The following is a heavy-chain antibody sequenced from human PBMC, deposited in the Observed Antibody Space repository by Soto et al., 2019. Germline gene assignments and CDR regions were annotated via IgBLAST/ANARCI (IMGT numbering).Heavy chain of an antibody. V-gene: IGHV2-5*01. J-gene: IGHJ4*02. CDR1: GFTLSTSGVG. CDR2: IYWYDDK. D-gene: IGHD5-12*01. Sequence: QITLKESGTTLVKPTQTLTLTCTFSGFTLSTSGVGVGWIRQPPGKALEWLALIYWYDDKRYSPSQKIRVTSTKDPSKNQVVRRITNMDPVDPATYYCAHRRGDSGYGWGGGDFDYWGQGPLVTVSS. CDR3: AHRRGDSGYGWGGGDFDY.